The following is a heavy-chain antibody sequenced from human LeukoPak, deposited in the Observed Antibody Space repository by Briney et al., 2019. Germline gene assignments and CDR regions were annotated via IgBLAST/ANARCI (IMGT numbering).Heavy chain of an antibody. CDR1: GGSLSTYDYY. CDR3: ARDPYDFWSGFHWFDP. V-gene: IGHV4-30-4*08. D-gene: IGHD3-3*01. Sequence: PSQTLSLTCTVTGGSLSTYDYYCSWIRQPPGKCREWIGYRYYSGTTYYNPSLKSGVTMSVDTSKKQFSLKLSSVTAAETAMYYCARDPYDFWSGFHWFDPWGQGTLVTVSS. CDR2: RYYSGTT. J-gene: IGHJ5*02.